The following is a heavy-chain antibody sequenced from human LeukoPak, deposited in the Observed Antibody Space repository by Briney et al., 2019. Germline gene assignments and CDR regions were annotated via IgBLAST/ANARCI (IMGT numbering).Heavy chain of an antibody. D-gene: IGHD1-26*01. CDR2: ISGSGGST. Sequence: GGSLRLSCAASEFTFSSYAMSWVRQAPGKGLEWVSAISGSGGSTYYADSVKGRFTISRDNSKNTLYLQMNSLRAEDTAVYYCAKGGSSGSYYPQHYFDYWGQGTLVTVSS. J-gene: IGHJ4*02. V-gene: IGHV3-23*01. CDR3: AKGGSSGSYYPQHYFDY. CDR1: EFTFSSYA.